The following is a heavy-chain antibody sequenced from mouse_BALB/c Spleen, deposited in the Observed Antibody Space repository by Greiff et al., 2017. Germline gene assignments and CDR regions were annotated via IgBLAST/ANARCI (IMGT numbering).Heavy chain of an antibody. CDR1: GFTFSSYT. CDR3: TRDRDGYFDY. CDR2: ISSGGSYT. J-gene: IGHJ2*01. V-gene: IGHV5-6-4*01. Sequence: EVMLVESGGGLVKPGGSLKLSCAASGFTFSSYTMSWVRQTPEKRLEWVATISSGGSYTYYPDSVKGRFTISRDNAKNTLYLQMSSLKSEDTAMYYCTRDRDGYFDYWGQGTTLTVSS. D-gene: IGHD2-3*01.